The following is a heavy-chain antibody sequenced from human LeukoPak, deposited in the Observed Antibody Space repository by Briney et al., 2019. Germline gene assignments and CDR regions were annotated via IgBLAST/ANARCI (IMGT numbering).Heavy chain of an antibody. D-gene: IGHD1-26*01. CDR1: GFTFSSYG. V-gene: IGHV3-33*01. CDR2: IWYDGSNK. J-gene: IGHJ6*02. Sequence: PGRSLRLSCAASGFTFSSYGMHWVRQAPGKGLEWVAVIWYDGSNKYYADSVKGRFTISRDNSKNTLYLQMNSLRAEDTAVYYCASPVGATNPYYYGMDVWGQGTTVTVSS. CDR3: ASPVGATNPYYYGMDV.